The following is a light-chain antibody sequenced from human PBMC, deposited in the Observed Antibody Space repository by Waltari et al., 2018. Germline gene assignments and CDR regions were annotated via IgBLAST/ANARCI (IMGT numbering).Light chain of an antibody. V-gene: IGKV1-9*01. CDR2: AAS. J-gene: IGKJ4*01. Sequence: DIQLTQSPSFLSASIGDRVTITCRASQGISSYFAWYQQKPGKAPKLLIYAASTLQSGVPSRFSVSGSGTEFTLTISSLQPEDFATYYCQELNTYPQSLTFGGGTKVEI. CDR1: QGISSY. CDR3: QELNTYPQSLT.